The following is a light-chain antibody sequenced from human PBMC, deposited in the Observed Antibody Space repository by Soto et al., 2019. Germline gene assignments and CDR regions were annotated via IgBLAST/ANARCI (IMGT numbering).Light chain of an antibody. J-gene: IGLJ2*01. CDR3: SSYAGSNNVV. CDR2: EVS. CDR1: SSDVGGYNY. Sequence: QSALSQPPSASGSPGQSVTISCTGTSSDVGGYNYVSWYQQHPGKAPKLMIYEVSKRPSGVPDRFSGSKSGNTASLTVSGLQAEDDSDYYCSSYAGSNNVVFGGGTKLTGL. V-gene: IGLV2-8*01.